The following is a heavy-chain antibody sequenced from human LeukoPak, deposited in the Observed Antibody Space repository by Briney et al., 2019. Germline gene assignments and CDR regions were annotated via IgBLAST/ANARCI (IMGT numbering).Heavy chain of an antibody. CDR1: GFTFSSYW. D-gene: IGHD1-1*01. CDR2: INGDGSST. J-gene: IGHJ4*02. V-gene: IGHV3-74*03. CDR3: ASSPNWNYFDN. Sequence: PGGSLRLSCAASGFTFSSYWMHWVRQAPGKGLVRVSRINGDGSSTTYADSVRGRFTISRDNAKNTLYLQMNSLRAEDTAVYYCASSPNWNYFDNWGQGTLVTASS.